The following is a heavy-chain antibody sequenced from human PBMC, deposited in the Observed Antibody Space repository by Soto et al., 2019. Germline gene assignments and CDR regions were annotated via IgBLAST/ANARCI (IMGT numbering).Heavy chain of an antibody. CDR1: GGSISSGGYY. J-gene: IGHJ4*02. D-gene: IGHD3-9*01. Sequence: PSETLSHTCTVSGGSISSGGYYCSWIRQHPGKGLEWIGYIYYSGSTYYNPSLKSRVTISVDTSKNQFSLKLSSVTAADTAVYYCARVFSYDILTGYLFDYWGQGTLVTVSS. CDR2: IYYSGST. CDR3: ARVFSYDILTGYLFDY. V-gene: IGHV4-31*03.